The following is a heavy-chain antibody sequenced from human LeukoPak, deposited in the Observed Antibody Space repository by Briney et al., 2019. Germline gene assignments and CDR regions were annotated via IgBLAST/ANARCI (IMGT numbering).Heavy chain of an antibody. D-gene: IGHD5-12*01. CDR2: IHYSGGT. J-gene: IGHJ4*02. CDR3: ARDQGGYGSFDN. CDR1: SGSMSSGGYY. V-gene: IGHV4-31*03. Sequence: PSQTLSLICTVSSGSMSSGGYYCSWIRQHPGKGPEWIGNIHYSGGTYGNPSLKSRATMSVDTSKNQFSLRLTSVTAADTAVYYCARDQGGYGSFDNWGQGTLVTVSS.